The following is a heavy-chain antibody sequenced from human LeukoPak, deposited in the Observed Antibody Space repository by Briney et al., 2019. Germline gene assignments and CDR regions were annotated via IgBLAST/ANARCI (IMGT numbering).Heavy chain of an antibody. J-gene: IGHJ4*02. CDR2: IIPIFDTA. V-gene: IGHV1-69*13. CDR1: GGTFTSYA. Sequence: SVKLSCKASGGTFTSYAISWVRQAPGQGLEWMGGIIPIFDTANYAQKFQGRVTITADESTSTAYMELSSLRSEDTAVYYCARDTYYYGEDYWGQGTLVTVSS. CDR3: ARDTYYYGEDY. D-gene: IGHD3-10*01.